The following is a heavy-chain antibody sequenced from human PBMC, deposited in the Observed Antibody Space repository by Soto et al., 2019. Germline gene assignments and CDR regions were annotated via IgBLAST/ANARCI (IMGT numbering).Heavy chain of an antibody. J-gene: IGHJ4*02. D-gene: IGHD3-3*01. CDR2: IIGSGGST. Sequence: GGSLRLSCAASGFTFSSYAMSWVRQAPGKGLEWVSAIIGSGGSTYYADSVKGRFTISRDNSKNTLYLQMNSLRAEDTAVYYCAKDLYYDFWSGYFDYWGQGTLVTVSS. V-gene: IGHV3-23*01. CDR3: AKDLYYDFWSGYFDY. CDR1: GFTFSSYA.